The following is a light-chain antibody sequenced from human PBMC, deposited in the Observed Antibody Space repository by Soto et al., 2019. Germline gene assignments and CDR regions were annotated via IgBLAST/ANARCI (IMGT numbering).Light chain of an antibody. J-gene: IGLJ1*01. CDR2: QVT. Sequence: QSVLTQPASVSGSPGQSITISCTGTSSDIGYYNYVSWFQQHPGKAPKLIISQVTNRPSGISTRFSGSKSGNTASLTISGLQAEDEALYYCGSWDSSLSAYVFGTGTKVTVL. CDR3: GSWDSSLSAYV. V-gene: IGLV2-14*01. CDR1: SSDIGYYNY.